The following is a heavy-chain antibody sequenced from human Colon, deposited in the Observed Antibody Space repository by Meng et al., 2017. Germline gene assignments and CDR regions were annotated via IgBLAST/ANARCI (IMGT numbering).Heavy chain of an antibody. V-gene: IGHV4-38-2*02. J-gene: IGHJ4*02. CDR1: GYSIGSGYY. CDR3: VRDRSDGGTTDF. D-gene: IGHD1-7*01. CDR2: IHHDGTT. Sequence: GSLRLSCTITGYSIGSGYYWGWIRQAPGKGLEWIASIHHDGTTYYNPSLKSRVTISMDMSKNQFSLKLTSVTAADTAIYYCVRDRSDGGTTDFWGRG.